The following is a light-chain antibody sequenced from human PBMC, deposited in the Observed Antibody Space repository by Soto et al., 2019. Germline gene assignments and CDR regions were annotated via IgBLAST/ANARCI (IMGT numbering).Light chain of an antibody. Sequence: DVVMTQSPLSLPVTLGQPASISCRSNQSLVHSDGIAYFSWFQQRPGRSPRRLIYKVSNRDSGVPARVIGSGSGTDFALKISRLEAEDVGVYYCMQGTHWPITFGQGTRLEIK. J-gene: IGKJ5*01. CDR2: KVS. CDR1: QSLVHSDGIAY. V-gene: IGKV2-30*02. CDR3: MQGTHWPIT.